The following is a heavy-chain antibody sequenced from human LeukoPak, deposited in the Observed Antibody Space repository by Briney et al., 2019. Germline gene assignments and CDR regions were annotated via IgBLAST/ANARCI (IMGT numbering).Heavy chain of an antibody. V-gene: IGHV3-48*03. CDR1: GFTFSSYE. CDR2: ISSGSTI. D-gene: IGHD3-10*01. J-gene: IGHJ4*02. Sequence: GGSLRLSCAASGFTFSSYELNWVRQAPGKGLEWVSYISSGSTIYYADSVKGRFTISRDNAKNSLYLQMSSLRAEDTAVYYCAREYGSGSYFDYWGQGTLVTVSS. CDR3: AREYGSGSYFDY.